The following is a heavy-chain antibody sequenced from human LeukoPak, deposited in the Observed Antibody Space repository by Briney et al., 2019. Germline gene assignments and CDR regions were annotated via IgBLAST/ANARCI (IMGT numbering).Heavy chain of an antibody. CDR3: ARDLGDLNYYDSSGYYYIGWFDP. D-gene: IGHD3-22*01. V-gene: IGHV3-20*01. CDR1: GSTFDDYG. J-gene: IGHJ5*02. CDR2: INWNGGST. Sequence: GGSLRLSCAASGSTFDDYGMSWVRQAPGKGLEWVSGINWNGGSTGYADSVKGRFTISRDNAKNSLYLQMNSLRAEDTALYHCARDLGDLNYYDSSGYYYIGWFDPWGQGTLVTVSS.